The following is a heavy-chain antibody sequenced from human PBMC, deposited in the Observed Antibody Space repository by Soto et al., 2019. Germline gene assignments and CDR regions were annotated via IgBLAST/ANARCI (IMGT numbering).Heavy chain of an antibody. D-gene: IGHD6-19*01. V-gene: IGHV3-33*07. Sequence: TGGSLRLSCEASGFSFSSYGMYWVRQAPGKGLEWVAIIWYDATNKYYEDSVKGRFTISRDNSKNTLYLQMNSLRAEDTAMYYCARDTRIYSSGWYNYYGMDVWGQGTTVTVSS. CDR2: IWYDATNK. CDR3: ARDTRIYSSGWYNYYGMDV. CDR1: GFSFSSYG. J-gene: IGHJ6*02.